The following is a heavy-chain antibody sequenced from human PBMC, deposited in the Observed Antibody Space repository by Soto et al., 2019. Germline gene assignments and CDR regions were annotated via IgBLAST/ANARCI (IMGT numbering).Heavy chain of an antibody. Sequence: QVQLVESGGGVVQPGRSLRLSCAASGFTFSSYAMHWVRQVPGKGLEWVAVISYDGSNKYYADSVKGRFTISRDNSKNTLYLQMNSLRSEDTAVYYFSRLPSSSVRAPFDSCSPVTLVTFSS. J-gene: IGHJ4*02. D-gene: IGHD3-10*02. CDR1: GFTFSSYA. V-gene: IGHV3-30-3*01. CDR2: ISYDGSNK. CDR3: SRLPSSSVRAPFDS.